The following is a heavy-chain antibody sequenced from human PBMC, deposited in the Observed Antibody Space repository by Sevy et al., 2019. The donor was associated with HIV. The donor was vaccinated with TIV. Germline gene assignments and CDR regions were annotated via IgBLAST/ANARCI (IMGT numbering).Heavy chain of an antibody. D-gene: IGHD6-6*01. Sequence: GGSLRLSCVASGFTFSNYWMSWVRQAPGKGLQWVAFTRYDGSTKYYADSVKGRFTISRDNSKNTLYLQMNSLRVEDTAMYYCAKDLTERYSTSSGDFDYWGQGSLVTVSS. V-gene: IGHV3-30*02. CDR3: AKDLTERYSTSSGDFDY. J-gene: IGHJ4*02. CDR2: TRYDGSTK. CDR1: GFTFSNYW.